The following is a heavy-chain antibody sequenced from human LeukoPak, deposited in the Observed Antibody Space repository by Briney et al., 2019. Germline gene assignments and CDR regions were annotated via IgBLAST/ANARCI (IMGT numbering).Heavy chain of an antibody. CDR3: VNQEDSSSSWNY. CDR1: GFTFSTG. Sequence: PGGSLRLSCAASGFTFSTGMSWVRQAPGKGLEWVSGISGGGVGTYYADSVKGRFTISRDNSKNTLYLQMNRLRAEDTAVYYGVNQEDSSSSWNYWGQGTLVTVSS. J-gene: IGHJ4*02. CDR2: ISGGGVGT. D-gene: IGHD6-13*01. V-gene: IGHV3-23*01.